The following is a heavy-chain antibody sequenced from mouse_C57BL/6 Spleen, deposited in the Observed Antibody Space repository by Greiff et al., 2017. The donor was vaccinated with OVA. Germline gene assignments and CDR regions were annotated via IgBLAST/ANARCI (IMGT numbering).Heavy chain of an antibody. CDR2: IDPSDSET. V-gene: IGHV1-52*01. CDR3: ARGYGSTSYYFDY. D-gene: IGHD1-1*01. Sequence: VQLQQPGAELVRPGSSVKLSCKASGYTFTSYWMHWVKQRPIQGLEWIGNIDPSDSETHYNQKFKDKATLTVDKSSSTAYMQLSSLTSEDSAVYYGARGYGSTSYYFDYWGQGTTLTVSS. CDR1: GYTFTSYW. J-gene: IGHJ2*01.